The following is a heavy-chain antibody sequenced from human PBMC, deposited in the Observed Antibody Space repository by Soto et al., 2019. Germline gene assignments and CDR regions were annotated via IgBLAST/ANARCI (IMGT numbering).Heavy chain of an antibody. Sequence: VGSLRLSCAASGFTFYSYAMSWVRQAPGKGLEWVSAVSGNSGGTYYADSVKGRFTISRDNSKNTLYLQMSSLRVEDTAVYYCAKPYCCTTNCHGGGFDYWGQGTLVTVSS. D-gene: IGHD2-2*01. V-gene: IGHV3-23*01. CDR1: GFTFYSYA. J-gene: IGHJ4*02. CDR2: VSGNSGGT. CDR3: AKPYCCTTNCHGGGFDY.